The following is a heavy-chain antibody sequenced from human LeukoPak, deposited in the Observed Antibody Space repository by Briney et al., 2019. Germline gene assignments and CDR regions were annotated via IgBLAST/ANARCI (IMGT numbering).Heavy chain of an antibody. D-gene: IGHD3-22*01. J-gene: IGHJ3*02. CDR2: MYYSGST. Sequence: SETLSLTCTVSGDSTSSSSYYWAWIRQPPGKGLEWIGSMYYSGSTNDKPALRSRATISGDPSKNRFSLKLTSLTAADTAVHYCARSSSGHYDAFDIWGQGTMVTVSS. CDR3: ARSSSGHYDAFDI. V-gene: IGHV4-39*07. CDR1: GDSTSSSSYY.